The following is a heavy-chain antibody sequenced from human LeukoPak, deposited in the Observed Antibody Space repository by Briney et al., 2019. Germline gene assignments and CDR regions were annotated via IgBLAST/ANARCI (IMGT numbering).Heavy chain of an antibody. V-gene: IGHV4-39*01. Sequence: SETLSLTCTVSGGSISTSYFWVWIRQPPGKGLEWIGSLYYGGSTYYNPSLKSRVTISVDTSKNQFSLKLSSVTAADTAVYYCARHADCSSTSCYYTDAFDIWGQGTMVTVSS. CDR1: GGSISTSYF. CDR3: ARHADCSSTSCYYTDAFDI. CDR2: LYYGGST. D-gene: IGHD2-2*01. J-gene: IGHJ3*02.